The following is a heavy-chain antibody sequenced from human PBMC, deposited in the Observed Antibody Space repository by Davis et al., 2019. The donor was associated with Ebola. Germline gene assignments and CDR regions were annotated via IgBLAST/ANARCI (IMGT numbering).Heavy chain of an antibody. CDR3: ARLYYGFDY. CDR1: GGSFSGYY. CDR2: IYYSGST. Sequence: SETLSLTCAVYGGSFSGYYWSWIRQPPGKGLEWIGYIYYSGSTNYNPSLKSRVTISVDTSKNQFSLKLSSVTAADTAVYYCARLYYGFDYWGQGTLVTVSS. V-gene: IGHV4-59*01. D-gene: IGHD3-10*01. J-gene: IGHJ4*02.